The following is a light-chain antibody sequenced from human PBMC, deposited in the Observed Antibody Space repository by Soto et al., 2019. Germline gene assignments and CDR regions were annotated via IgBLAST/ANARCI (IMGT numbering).Light chain of an antibody. V-gene: IGLV1-51*01. CDR2: DDD. J-gene: IGLJ1*01. CDR3: GSWDSSLSAYV. Sequence: QSVLTQPPSASGTPGQTVTISCSGTTSNIGRNTVNWYQQLPGTAPKLLIYDDDKRPSGIPDRFSGSKSGTSATLGITGFQTGDEADYYCGSWDSSLSAYVFGTGTKVT. CDR1: TSNIGRNT.